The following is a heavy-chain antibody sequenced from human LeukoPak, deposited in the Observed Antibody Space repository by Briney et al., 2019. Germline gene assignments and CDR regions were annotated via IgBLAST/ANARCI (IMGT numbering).Heavy chain of an antibody. Sequence: GASVKVSCKASRYTFTGYYMHWVRQAPGQGLEWMGWINPNSGGTNYAQKFQGRVTMTRDTSISTAYMELSRLRSDDTAVYYCARVVAAAGTSAFDIWGQGTMVTVSS. V-gene: IGHV1-2*02. CDR3: ARVVAAAGTSAFDI. D-gene: IGHD6-13*01. CDR1: RYTFTGYY. CDR2: INPNSGGT. J-gene: IGHJ3*02.